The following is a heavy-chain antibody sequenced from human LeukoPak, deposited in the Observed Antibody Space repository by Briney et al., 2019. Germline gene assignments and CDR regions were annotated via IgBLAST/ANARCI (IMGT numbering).Heavy chain of an antibody. CDR2: INPDGNKK. J-gene: IGHJ4*02. V-gene: IGHV3-7*01. Sequence: RQAPXXXXXWVASINPDGNKKYSADSVKGRFTISRDNAENSLYLQMNSLRVEDTAFYYCARDLAYSRLDYWGQGMLVTVSS. CDR3: ARDLAYSRLDY. D-gene: IGHD5-18*01.